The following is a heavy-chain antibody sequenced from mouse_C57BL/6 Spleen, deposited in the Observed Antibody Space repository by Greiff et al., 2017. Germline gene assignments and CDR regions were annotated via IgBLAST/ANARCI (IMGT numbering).Heavy chain of an antibody. D-gene: IGHD4-1*01. CDR2: INYDGSST. CDR1: GFTFSDYY. V-gene: IGHV5-16*01. J-gene: IGHJ4*01. Sequence: EVQVVESEGGLVQPGSSMKLSCTASGFTFSDYYMAWVRQVPEKGLEWVANINYDGSSTYYLDSLKSRFIISRDNAKNILYLQMSSLKSEDTATYYCARGTGPYAMDYWGQGTSVTVSS. CDR3: ARGTGPYAMDY.